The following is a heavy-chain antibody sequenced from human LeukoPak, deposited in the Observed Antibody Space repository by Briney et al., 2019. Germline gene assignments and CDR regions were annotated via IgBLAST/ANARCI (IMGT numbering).Heavy chain of an antibody. V-gene: IGHV3-23*01. CDR3: ARVASRRYYFDY. D-gene: IGHD6-25*01. CDR1: EFTFKNFD. Sequence: GGSLRLSCAASEFTFKNFDMSWVRQAPGKGLEWVSTISSNGGSTFYADSVKGRFTISRDNSKNTVYLHMNSLRAEDTAVYYCARVASRRYYFDYWGQGTLVTVSS. J-gene: IGHJ4*02. CDR2: ISSNGGST.